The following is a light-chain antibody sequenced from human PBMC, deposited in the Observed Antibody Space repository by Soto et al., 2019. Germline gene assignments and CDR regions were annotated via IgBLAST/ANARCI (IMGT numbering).Light chain of an antibody. Sequence: EIVLTQSPGTLSLSPGEGDTLYCRASQALSDTNLSLYQQKPDQAPRLLLYDSSRRAPGVPQRFSGSCSGTEFTLTISRVEPDDFAVYYCQQKDVSPQSFGHGSRVEI. CDR2: DSS. V-gene: IGKV3-20*01. CDR3: QQKDVSPQS. J-gene: IGKJ1*01. CDR1: QALSDTN.